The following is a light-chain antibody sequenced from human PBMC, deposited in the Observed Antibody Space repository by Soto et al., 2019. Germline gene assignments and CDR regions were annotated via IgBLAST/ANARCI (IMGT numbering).Light chain of an antibody. CDR2: DAS. CDR1: QSIGTW. V-gene: IGKV1-5*01. Sequence: DIQMTQSPSTLSASVGARVTITCRASQSIGTWLAWYQHRPGKAPSLLIYDASTLGSGLPSRFSGSGSGTEFTLTISSLQADDFATYYGQQSDTYPLTFSQGTLVDIK. CDR3: QQSDTYPLT. J-gene: IGKJ5*01.